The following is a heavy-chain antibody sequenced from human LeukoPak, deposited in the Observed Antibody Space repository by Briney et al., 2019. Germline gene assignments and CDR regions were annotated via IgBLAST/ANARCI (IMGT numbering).Heavy chain of an antibody. V-gene: IGHV3-30*03. CDR3: ARTDSSGYGGFEH. Sequence: GGSLRLSCAASGFTFSSFGMHWVRQAPGKGLEWVAVISYDGSTKYYADSVKGRFTISRDNSKNSLYLQMNSLRAEDTAVYYCARTDSSGYGGFEHWGQGTLVTVSS. CDR1: GFTFSSFG. J-gene: IGHJ4*02. CDR2: ISYDGSTK. D-gene: IGHD3-22*01.